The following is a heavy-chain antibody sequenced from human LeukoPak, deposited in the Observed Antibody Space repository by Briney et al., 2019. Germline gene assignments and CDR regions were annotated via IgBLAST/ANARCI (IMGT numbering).Heavy chain of an antibody. D-gene: IGHD3-22*01. CDR3: ARDLRVVITGSFDS. CDR2: INWNGDST. CDR1: GFCFDDYG. Sequence: RRSLRLSCAAPGFCFDDYGLTCVRQAPGKGLGWVFGINWNGDSTDYADSVKGRFTISRDNAKNSLYLQMNSLRAEDTALYYCARDLRVVITGSFDSWGQGTLVTVSS. V-gene: IGHV3-20*04. J-gene: IGHJ4*02.